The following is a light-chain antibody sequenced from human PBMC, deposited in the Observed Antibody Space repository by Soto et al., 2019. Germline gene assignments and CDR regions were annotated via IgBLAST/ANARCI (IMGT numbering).Light chain of an antibody. CDR2: GAS. CDR3: QQYCSSPLFT. J-gene: IGKJ3*01. CDR1: QSVTSSY. Sequence: EIVLTQSPGTLSLSPGETATLSCRASQSVTSSYLAWYQQKPGQAPRLLIYGASSRATGTPDRFSGSGSGTDFTLTIRRLEPEDFAVYYCQQYCSSPLFTFGPGTKVDIK. V-gene: IGKV3-20*01.